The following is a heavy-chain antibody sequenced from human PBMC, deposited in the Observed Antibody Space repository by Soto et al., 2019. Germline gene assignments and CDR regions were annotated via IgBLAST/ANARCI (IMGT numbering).Heavy chain of an antibody. CDR2: IVVGSGNT. D-gene: IGHD3-10*01. CDR1: GFTFTSSA. J-gene: IGHJ4*02. Sequence: GASVKVSCKASGFTFTSSAVQWVRQARGQRLEWIGWIVVGSGNTNYAQKFQERVTITRDMSTSTAYMELSSLRSEDTAVYYCATGHQGSGSIDYWGQGTLVTVSS. V-gene: IGHV1-58*01. CDR3: ATGHQGSGSIDY.